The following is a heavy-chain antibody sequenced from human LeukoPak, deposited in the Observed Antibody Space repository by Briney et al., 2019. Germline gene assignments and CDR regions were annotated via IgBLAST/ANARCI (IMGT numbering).Heavy chain of an antibody. CDR3: AKTQGVLWFGGVAFDP. J-gene: IGHJ5*02. D-gene: IGHD3-10*01. Sequence: PSETLSLTCAVYGGSFSGYYWRWIRQPPGKGLEWLGEINHSGSTYYNPSLKSRVTISVDTSKNQFSLKLSSVTAADTAVYYCAKTQGVLWFGGVAFDPWGQGTLVTVSS. V-gene: IGHV4-34*01. CDR1: GGSFSGYY. CDR2: INHSGST.